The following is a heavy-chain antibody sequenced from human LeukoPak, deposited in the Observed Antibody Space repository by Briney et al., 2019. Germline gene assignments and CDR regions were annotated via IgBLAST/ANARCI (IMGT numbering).Heavy chain of an antibody. Sequence: SETLSLTCAVYGGSFSGYYWSWIRQPPGKGLEWIGEINHSGSTNYNPSLKSRVTISVDTSKNQFSLKLSSVTAADTAVYYCARDNSVRDEAWWFNPWGQGTLVTSPQ. CDR2: INHSGST. D-gene: IGHD5-24*01. CDR3: ARDNSVRDEAWWFNP. V-gene: IGHV4-34*01. J-gene: IGHJ5*02. CDR1: GGSFSGYY.